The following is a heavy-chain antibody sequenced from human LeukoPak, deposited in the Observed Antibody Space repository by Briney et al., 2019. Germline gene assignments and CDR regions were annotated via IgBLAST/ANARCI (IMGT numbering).Heavy chain of an antibody. V-gene: IGHV1-18*01. CDR3: ARAPYRSSSIY. CDR2: ISGNNGNT. J-gene: IGHJ4*02. Sequence: ASVKVSCKASDYTFTNFGITWVRQAPGQGLEWMGWISGNNGNTNYAQKVQGRVTMTTDTSTSTAYMELRGLRSDDTAVYYCARAPYRSSSIYWGQGTLVTVSS. D-gene: IGHD6-6*01. CDR1: DYTFTNFG.